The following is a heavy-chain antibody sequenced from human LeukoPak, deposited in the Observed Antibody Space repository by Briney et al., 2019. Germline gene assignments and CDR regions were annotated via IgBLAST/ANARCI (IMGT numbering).Heavy chain of an antibody. CDR3: ARDRYDILTGYYPFDY. J-gene: IGHJ4*02. CDR2: IYTSGST. V-gene: IGHV4-61*02. CDR1: GGSISSGSYY. Sequence: SETLSLTCTVSGGSISSGSYYWSWIRQPAGKGLEWIGRIYTSGSTNYNPSLKSRVTISVDTSKNQFSLKLSSVTAADTAVYYSARDRYDILTGYYPFDYWGQGTLVTVSS. D-gene: IGHD3-9*01.